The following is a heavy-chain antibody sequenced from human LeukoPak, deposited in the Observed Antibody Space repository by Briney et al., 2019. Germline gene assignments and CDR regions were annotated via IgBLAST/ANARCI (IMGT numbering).Heavy chain of an antibody. CDR1: GGSISSSSVY. J-gene: IGHJ4*02. CDR2: ICQSGSP. V-gene: IGHV4-39*02. Sequence: SETLSLTCTVSGGSISSSSVYWGWIRQPPGKGLEWFGAICQSGSPYYTPSLNSRVTISGDTSKSHCYLKLRSVTAADTAVYYCARDGPLRYFAYWGQGTLVTVSS. D-gene: IGHD4-17*01. CDR3: ARDGPLRYFAY.